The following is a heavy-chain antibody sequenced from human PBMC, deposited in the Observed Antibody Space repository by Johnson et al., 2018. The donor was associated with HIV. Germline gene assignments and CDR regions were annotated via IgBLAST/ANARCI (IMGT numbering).Heavy chain of an antibody. CDR2: IHSGDKT. J-gene: IGHJ3*02. CDR3: ARVMEPRDAFDI. CDR1: GFTFSHYS. Sequence: VQLVESGGGAVQPGRSLRLSCAASGFTFSHYSMHWVRQAPGKGLEWVSVIHSGDKTYYADSVKGRFTISRDNSKNTLYLQMNSLRAEDTAVYYCARVMEPRDAFDIWGQGTMVTVSS. D-gene: IGHD1-1*01. V-gene: IGHV3-66*01.